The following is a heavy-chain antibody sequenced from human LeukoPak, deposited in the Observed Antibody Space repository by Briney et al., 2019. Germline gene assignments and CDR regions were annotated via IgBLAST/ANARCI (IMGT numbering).Heavy chain of an antibody. Sequence: GGSLRLSCAASGFTFSSYAMSWVRQAPGKGLEWVSAISGSGGSTYYADSVKGRFTISRDNSKNTLYLQMNSLRAEDTAVYYCAKEGGGYCSSTSCFGDVWGKGTTVTVSS. CDR1: GFTFSSYA. J-gene: IGHJ6*04. CDR2: ISGSGGST. D-gene: IGHD2-2*01. V-gene: IGHV3-23*01. CDR3: AKEGGGYCSSTSCFGDV.